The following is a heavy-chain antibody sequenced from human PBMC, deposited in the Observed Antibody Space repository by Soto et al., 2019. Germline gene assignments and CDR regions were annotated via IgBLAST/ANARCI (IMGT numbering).Heavy chain of an antibody. D-gene: IGHD4-17*01. CDR3: ARYDYGGNYYYYGMDV. CDR1: GGTFSSYA. V-gene: IGHV1-69*12. CDR2: IIPIFGTA. Sequence: QVQLVQSGAEVKKPGSSVKVSCKASGGTFSSYAISWVRQAPGQGLEWMGGIIPIFGTANYAQKFQGRVTITADESTSTADMELSSLSSEDTAVYYCARYDYGGNYYYYGMDVWGQGTTVTVSS. J-gene: IGHJ6*02.